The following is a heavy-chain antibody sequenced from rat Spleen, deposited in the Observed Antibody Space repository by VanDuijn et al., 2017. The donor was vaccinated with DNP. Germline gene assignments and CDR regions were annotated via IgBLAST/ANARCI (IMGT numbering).Heavy chain of an antibody. D-gene: IGHD1-11*01. CDR1: GFTFSEYN. CDR3: ARDNYVTSGAMDA. V-gene: IGHV5S10*01. CDR2: IIYDGSRT. Sequence: EVQLVGSGGGLVQPGRSLKLSCVASGFTFSEYNMAWVRQAPKKGLEWVATIIYDGSRTYYRDSVKGRFTISRDNAKSALYLQMDSLRSEDTATYYCARDNYVTSGAMDAWGQGTSVTVSS. J-gene: IGHJ4*01.